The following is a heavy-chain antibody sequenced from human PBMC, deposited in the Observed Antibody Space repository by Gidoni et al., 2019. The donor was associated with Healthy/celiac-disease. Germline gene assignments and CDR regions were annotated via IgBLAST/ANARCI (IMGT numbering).Heavy chain of an antibody. CDR2: ISAYNGNT. J-gene: IGHJ4*02. CDR3: ARDAPPLTYYYGSGSYYLDY. D-gene: IGHD3-10*01. Sequence: QVQLVQSGAEVKKPGASVKVSCKASGYTFTSYGISWVRQAPGQGLEWMGWISAYNGNTNYAQKLQGRVTMTTDTSTSTAYMELRSLRSDDTAVYYCARDAPPLTYYYGSGSYYLDYWGQGTLVTVSS. CDR1: GYTFTSYG. V-gene: IGHV1-18*01.